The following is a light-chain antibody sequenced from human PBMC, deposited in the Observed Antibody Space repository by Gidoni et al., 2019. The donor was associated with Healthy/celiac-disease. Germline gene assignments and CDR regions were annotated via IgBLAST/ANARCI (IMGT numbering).Light chain of an antibody. CDR2: DVS. J-gene: IGLJ1*01. Sequence: QSALTQPASVAGSPGQSLTISCTGTSSDVGGCNYVSWYQQHPGKAPQLMIYDVSTRPSGVSNRFSGSKSGNTASLTISGLQAEDEADYYCSSYTSSSTLGVFGTGTKVTVL. CDR3: SSYTSSSTLGV. CDR1: SSDVGGCNY. V-gene: IGLV2-14*01.